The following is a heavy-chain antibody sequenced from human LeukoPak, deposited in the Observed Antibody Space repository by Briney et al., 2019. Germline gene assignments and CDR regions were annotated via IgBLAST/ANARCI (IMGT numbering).Heavy chain of an antibody. Sequence: PGGSLRLSCAASGFTFSSYEMNWVRRAPGKGLERVSYISSSGNTIYYVDSVKGRFTISRDNAKNSLYLQMNSLRAEDTAVYYCARGVQVSGDYWGQGTPVTVSS. CDR3: ARGVQVSGDY. V-gene: IGHV3-48*03. D-gene: IGHD1-1*01. CDR2: ISSSGNTI. CDR1: GFTFSSYE. J-gene: IGHJ4*02.